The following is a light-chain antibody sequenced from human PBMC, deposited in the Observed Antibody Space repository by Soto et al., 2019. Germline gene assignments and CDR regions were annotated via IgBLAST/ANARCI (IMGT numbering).Light chain of an antibody. CDR1: QSVSSSY. CDR3: QQYGNSPIT. Sequence: EIVLTQSPGTLSLSPGERATLSCRASQSVSSSYLAWYQQKPGQAPRLLIYGASSRATGIPDRFSGSGSGPEFTLTISRLEPEDFAVYYCQQYGNSPITFGQGTRLEIK. J-gene: IGKJ5*01. V-gene: IGKV3-20*01. CDR2: GAS.